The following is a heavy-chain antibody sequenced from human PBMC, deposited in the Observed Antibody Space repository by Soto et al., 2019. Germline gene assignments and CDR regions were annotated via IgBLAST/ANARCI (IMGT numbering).Heavy chain of an antibody. J-gene: IGHJ6*03. V-gene: IGHV1-18*01. D-gene: IGHD5-12*01. Sequence: ASVKVSCKASGYTFTSYGISWVRQAPGQGLEWMGWISAYNGNTNYAQKLQGRVTMTTDTSTSTAYMELRSLRSDDTAVYYCARTAYSGYDSVDYYYYMDVWGKGTTVTVSS. CDR2: ISAYNGNT. CDR3: ARTAYSGYDSVDYYYYMDV. CDR1: GYTFTSYG.